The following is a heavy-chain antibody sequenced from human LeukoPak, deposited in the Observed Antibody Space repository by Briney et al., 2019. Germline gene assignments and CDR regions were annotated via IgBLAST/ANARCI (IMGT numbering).Heavy chain of an antibody. J-gene: IGHJ4*02. CDR2: INPNSGGT. V-gene: IGHV1-2*02. Sequence: VASVKVACKASGYTFTGYYMHWVRQAPGQGLEWMGWINPNSGGTNYAQKLQGRVTMTTDTSTSTAYMELRSLRSDDTAVYYCARDPGLYGDSRVSDYWGQGTLVTVSS. CDR1: GYTFTGYY. CDR3: ARDPGLYGDSRVSDY. D-gene: IGHD4-17*01.